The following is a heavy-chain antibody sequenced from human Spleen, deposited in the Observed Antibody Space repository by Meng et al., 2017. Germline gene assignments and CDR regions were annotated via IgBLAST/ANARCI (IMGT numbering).Heavy chain of an antibody. D-gene: IGHD6-13*01. CDR2: IYYSGST. CDR3: ARGGPQLVTLFDY. J-gene: IGHJ4*02. V-gene: IGHV4-31*03. Sequence: SETLSLTCTVSGGSISSAVHYWHWIRQHPGKGLEWIGYIYYSGSTYYNASLKSRVTISVDTSKNQFSLKLSSVTAADTAVYYCARGGPQLVTLFDYWGQGALVTVSS. CDR1: GGSISSAVHY.